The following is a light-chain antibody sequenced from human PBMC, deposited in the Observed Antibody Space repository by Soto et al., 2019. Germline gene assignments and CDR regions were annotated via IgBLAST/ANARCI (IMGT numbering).Light chain of an antibody. Sequence: DIQMTQSPSSLSASIGDRITITCRASRGIGNDLGWFQQKPGKAPKRLIFGASTLENGFPSRFSGSGSGTEFTLTISSLQPGDFATYYCLQYSIYPYTFGQGTKLDLK. V-gene: IGKV1-17*01. CDR1: RGIGND. CDR3: LQYSIYPYT. J-gene: IGKJ2*01. CDR2: GAS.